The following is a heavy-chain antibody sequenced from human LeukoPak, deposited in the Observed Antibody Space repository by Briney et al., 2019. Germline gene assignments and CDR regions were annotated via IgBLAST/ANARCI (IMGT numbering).Heavy chain of an antibody. J-gene: IGHJ4*02. Sequence: PGRSLRLSCAASGFTFSSYGMHWVRQAPGKGLEWVAVISYDGSNKYYADSVKGRFTISRDNSKNTLYLQMNSLRAEDTAVYYCAKGTVVQLWCPLGYWGQGTLVTVSS. CDR3: AKGTVVQLWCPLGY. CDR2: ISYDGSNK. V-gene: IGHV3-30*18. CDR1: GFTFSSYG. D-gene: IGHD5-18*01.